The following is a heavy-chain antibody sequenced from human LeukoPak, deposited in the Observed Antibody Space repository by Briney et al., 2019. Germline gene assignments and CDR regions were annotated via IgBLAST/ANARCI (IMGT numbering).Heavy chain of an antibody. Sequence: GGSLRLSCAASGFTFSNYWMHWVRQAPGKGLVWVSRINSDWSSTSYADSVKGRFTISRDNAKNTLSLQMNSLRAEDTAVYYCARDYDFWSGFFDYWGQGTLVTVSS. CDR2: INSDWSST. J-gene: IGHJ4*02. CDR3: ARDYDFWSGFFDY. D-gene: IGHD3-3*01. V-gene: IGHV3-74*01. CDR1: GFTFSNYW.